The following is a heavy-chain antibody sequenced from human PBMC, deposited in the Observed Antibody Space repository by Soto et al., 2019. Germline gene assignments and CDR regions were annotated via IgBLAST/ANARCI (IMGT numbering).Heavy chain of an antibody. J-gene: IGHJ4*02. CDR3: ARDVNWSFDF. Sequence: GGSLRLSCAASGFTFSSYSMNWVRQTPGKGLQWVSYIGWSGSTVHYADSVRGRFTISRDDAKNSLYLQMDNLRTEDTAVYYCARDVNWSFDFWGQGTLVTVSS. CDR1: GFTFSSYS. CDR2: IGWSGSTV. D-gene: IGHD1-1*01. V-gene: IGHV3-48*01.